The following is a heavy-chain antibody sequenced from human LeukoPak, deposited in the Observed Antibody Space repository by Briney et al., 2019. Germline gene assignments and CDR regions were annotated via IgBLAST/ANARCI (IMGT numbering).Heavy chain of an antibody. CDR1: GHTFSGYY. Sequence: GASVKVSCLASGHTFSGYYMHWLRQAPGQGLEWMAWMNPRGDVADYAQKFLGRVILTGDTSNSAYMELTSLISDDTAVYYCATSTGYRNTWGAFDIWGQGTTVIVSS. CDR2: MNPRGDVA. D-gene: IGHD4-11*01. J-gene: IGHJ3*02. V-gene: IGHV1-2*02. CDR3: ATSTGYRNTWGAFDI.